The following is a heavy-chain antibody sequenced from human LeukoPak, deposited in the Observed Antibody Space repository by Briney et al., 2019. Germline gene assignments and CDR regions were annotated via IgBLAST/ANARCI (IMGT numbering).Heavy chain of an antibody. Sequence: ASVKVSCKASGYTFTGYYMHWVRQAPGQGLEWMGRINPNSGGTNYAQKFQGRVTMTRDTSISTAYMELSRLRSDDTAVYYCARVLAPMSSGYYYFESGLDYWGQGTLVTVSS. J-gene: IGHJ4*02. CDR1: GYTFTGYY. D-gene: IGHD3-22*01. V-gene: IGHV1-2*06. CDR3: ARVLAPMSSGYYYFESGLDY. CDR2: INPNSGGT.